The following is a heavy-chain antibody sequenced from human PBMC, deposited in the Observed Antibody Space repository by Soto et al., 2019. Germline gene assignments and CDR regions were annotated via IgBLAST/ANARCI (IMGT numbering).Heavy chain of an antibody. CDR3: ARSPTFGGFDI. D-gene: IGHD3-16*01. CDR1: GYTFTSYD. J-gene: IGHJ3*02. Sequence: EASVKVSCKASGYTFTSYDINWVRQAPGQRLEWMGWINAGNGNTKYSQNFQGRVTITRDTSASTAYMELSSLRSEDTAVYYCARSPTFGGFDIWGQGTMVTVSS. V-gene: IGHV1-3*01. CDR2: INAGNGNT.